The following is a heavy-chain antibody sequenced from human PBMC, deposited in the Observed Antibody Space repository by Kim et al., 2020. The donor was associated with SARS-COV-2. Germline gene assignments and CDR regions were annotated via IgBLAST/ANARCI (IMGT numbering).Heavy chain of an antibody. CDR2: IYPGDSDT. Sequence: GESLKISCKGSGYSFTNYWIGWVRQMPGKGLEWMGIIYPGDSDTRYSPSFQGQVTISADKSISTAYLQWSSLKASDTAMYYCVRSRGYYYYYMDVWGKGTTVTVSS. D-gene: IGHD2-2*01. CDR3: VRSRGYYYYYMDV. CDR1: GYSFTNYW. J-gene: IGHJ6*03. V-gene: IGHV5-51*01.